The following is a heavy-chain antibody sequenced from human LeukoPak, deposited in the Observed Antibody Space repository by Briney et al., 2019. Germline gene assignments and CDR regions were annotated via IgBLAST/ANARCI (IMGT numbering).Heavy chain of an antibody. Sequence: SETLSLTCTVSGGSISSSSYYWGWLRQPPGKGLEWIGSIYYSGSTYYNPSLKSRVTISVDTSKNQFSLKLSSVTAADTAVYYCASHDVGAAYYFDYWGQGTLVTVSS. J-gene: IGHJ4*02. CDR1: GGSISSSSYY. D-gene: IGHD1-26*01. V-gene: IGHV4-39*01. CDR3: ASHDVGAAYYFDY. CDR2: IYYSGST.